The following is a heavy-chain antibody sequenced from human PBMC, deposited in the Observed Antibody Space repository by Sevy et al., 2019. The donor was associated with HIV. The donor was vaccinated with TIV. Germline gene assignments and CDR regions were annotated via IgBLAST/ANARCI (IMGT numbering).Heavy chain of an antibody. CDR3: EAITTAGRDY. J-gene: IGHJ4*02. V-gene: IGHV3-23*01. Sequence: WGSLRLSCAASGGIFSSYVMSWVRQAPGKGLEWVSSISGSGGYTYYAYSMKGRFTISRDNSNNMLYLQMNSLSAEETGIYYCEAITTAGRDYWGQGTLVTVSS. CDR2: ISGSGGYT. D-gene: IGHD1-1*01. CDR1: GGIFSSYV.